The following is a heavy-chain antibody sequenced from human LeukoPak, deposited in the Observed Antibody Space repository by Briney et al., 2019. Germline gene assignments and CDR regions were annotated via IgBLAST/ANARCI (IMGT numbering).Heavy chain of an antibody. CDR1: GFTFSDYY. J-gene: IGHJ6*02. V-gene: IGHV3-11*06. CDR2: ISSSSSYT. D-gene: IGHD2-15*01. Sequence: AGGSLRLSCAASGFTFSDYYMSWIRQAPGKGLEWVSYISSSSSYTNYADSVKGRFTISRDNAKNSLYLQMNSLRAEDTAVHYCARDMVVAARGGMDVWGQGTTVTVSS. CDR3: ARDMVVAARGGMDV.